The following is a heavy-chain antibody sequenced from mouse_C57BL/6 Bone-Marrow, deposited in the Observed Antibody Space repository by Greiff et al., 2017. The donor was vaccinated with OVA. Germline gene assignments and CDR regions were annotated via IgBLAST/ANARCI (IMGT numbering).Heavy chain of an antibody. CDR1: GYTFTSYW. Sequence: QVQLKQPGAELVKPGASVKVSCKASGYTFTSYWMHWVKQRPGQGLEWIGRIHPSDSDTNYNQKFKGKATLTVDKSSSTAYMQLSSLPSDDSAVSYCAMLGRPAWFAYWGQGTLVTVSA. D-gene: IGHD4-1*01. CDR2: IHPSDSDT. J-gene: IGHJ3*01. CDR3: AMLGRPAWFAY. V-gene: IGHV1-74*01.